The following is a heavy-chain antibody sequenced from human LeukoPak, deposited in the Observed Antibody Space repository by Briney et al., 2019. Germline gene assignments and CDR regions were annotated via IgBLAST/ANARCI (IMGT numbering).Heavy chain of an antibody. V-gene: IGHV1-69*01. CDR1: GGTFSSYA. CDR3: ARDDTAMVMR. CDR2: IIPIFGTA. D-gene: IGHD5-18*01. Sequence: SVKVSCKASGGTFSSYAISWVRQAPGQGLEWMGGIIPIFGTANYAQKFQGRVTVTADESTSTAYMELSSLRSEDTAVYYCARDDTAMVMRWGQGTLVTVSS. J-gene: IGHJ4*02.